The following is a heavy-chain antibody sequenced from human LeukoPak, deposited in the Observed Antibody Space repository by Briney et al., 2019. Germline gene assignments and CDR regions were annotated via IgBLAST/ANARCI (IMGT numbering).Heavy chain of an antibody. J-gene: IGHJ4*02. Sequence: ASVKVSCKASGYTFTSYGISWVRQAPGQGLEWMGWISAYNGNTNYAQKLQGRVTMTTDTSTSTDYMELRSLRSDDTAVYYCARVGYSYGYTFDYWGQGTLVTVSS. D-gene: IGHD5-18*01. V-gene: IGHV1-18*01. CDR1: GYTFTSYG. CDR3: ARVGYSYGYTFDY. CDR2: ISAYNGNT.